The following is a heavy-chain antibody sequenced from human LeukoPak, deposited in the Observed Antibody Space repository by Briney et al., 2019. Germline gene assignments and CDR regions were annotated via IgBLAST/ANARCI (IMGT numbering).Heavy chain of an antibody. CDR3: ARDDYSKVIDY. CDR1: GFTFNNFA. J-gene: IGHJ4*02. V-gene: IGHV3-23*01. CDR2: VSGSGDST. D-gene: IGHD4-11*01. Sequence: GGSLRLSCAASGFTFNNFAMHWVRQAPGKGLECVSVVSGSGDSTNYADSVKGRFTISRDNSKNTLFLQMNSLRPEDTAVYYCARDDYSKVIDYWGQGTLVTVSS.